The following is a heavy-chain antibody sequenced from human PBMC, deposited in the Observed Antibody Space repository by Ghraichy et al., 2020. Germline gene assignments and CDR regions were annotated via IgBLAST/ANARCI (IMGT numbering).Heavy chain of an antibody. Sequence: SETLSLTCAVYGGSFSGYYWSWIRQPPGKGLEWIGEINHSGSTNYNPSLKSRVTISVDTSKNQFSLKLSSVTAADTAVYYCARESSITIFGVVIQRAGWFDPWGQGTLVTVSS. J-gene: IGHJ5*02. CDR2: INHSGST. V-gene: IGHV4-34*01. D-gene: IGHD3-3*01. CDR3: ARESSITIFGVVIQRAGWFDP. CDR1: GGSFSGYY.